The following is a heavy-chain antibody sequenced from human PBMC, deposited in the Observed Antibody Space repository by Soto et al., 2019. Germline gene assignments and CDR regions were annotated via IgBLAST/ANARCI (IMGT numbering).Heavy chain of an antibody. CDR1: GGTFSSYA. CDR2: IIPIFGTA. D-gene: IGHD6-13*01. J-gene: IGHJ6*02. V-gene: IGHV1-69*13. CDR3: ARDTAAAGTPYYYGMDV. Sequence: SVKVSCKASGGTFSSYAISWVRQAPGQGLERMGGIIPIFGTANYAQKFQGRVTITADESTSTAYMELSSLRSEDTAVYYCARDTAAAGTPYYYGMDVWGQGTTVTVSS.